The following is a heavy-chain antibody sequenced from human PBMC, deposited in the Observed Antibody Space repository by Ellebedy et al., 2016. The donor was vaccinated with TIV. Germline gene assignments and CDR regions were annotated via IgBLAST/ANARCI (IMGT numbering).Heavy chain of an antibody. CDR3: ARDRIQPLLGPYYFDY. Sequence: AASVKVSCKASAGTFSSYAISWARQAPGQGLEWMGGIIPIFGTANYAQKFQGRVTITADESTSTAYMELSRLRSEDTAVYYCARDRIQPLLGPYYFDYWGQGTLVTVSS. CDR1: AGTFSSYA. V-gene: IGHV1-69*13. J-gene: IGHJ4*02. D-gene: IGHD2-21*02. CDR2: IIPIFGTA.